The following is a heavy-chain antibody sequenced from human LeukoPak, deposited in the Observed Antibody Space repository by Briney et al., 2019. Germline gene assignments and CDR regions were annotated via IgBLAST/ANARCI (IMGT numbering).Heavy chain of an antibody. D-gene: IGHD1-26*01. J-gene: IGHJ4*02. CDR1: GFTFSSYG. CDR3: AKDQWRGGRTGSYPADY. V-gene: IGHV3-23*01. CDR2: ISGSGGST. Sequence: GGSLRLSCAASGFTFSSYGMSWVRQAPGKGLEWVSAISGSGGSTYYADSVKGRFTISRDNSKNTLYLQMSSLRAEDTAVYYCAKDQWRGGRTGSYPADYWGQGTLVTVSS.